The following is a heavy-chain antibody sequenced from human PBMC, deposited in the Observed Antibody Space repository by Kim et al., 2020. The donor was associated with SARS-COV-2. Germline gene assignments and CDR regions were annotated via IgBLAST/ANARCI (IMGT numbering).Heavy chain of an antibody. CDR1: GGSISSGGYY. D-gene: IGHD4-17*01. CDR2: IYYSGST. V-gene: IGHV4-31*02. CDR3: ARDPYPTVVYDAFDI. Sequence: SQTLSLTCTVSGGSISSGGYYWSWIRQHPGKGLEWIGYIYYSGSTYYNPSLKSRVTISVDTSKNQFSLKLSSVTAADTAVYYCARDPYPTVVYDAFDIWGQGTMVTVSS. J-gene: IGHJ3*02.